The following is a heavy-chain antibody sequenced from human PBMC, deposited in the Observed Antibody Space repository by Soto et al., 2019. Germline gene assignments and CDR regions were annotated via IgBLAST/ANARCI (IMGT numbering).Heavy chain of an antibody. CDR3: ARLPFPWGWFDP. CDR2: ISGSGRTI. J-gene: IGHJ5*02. V-gene: IGHV3-11*01. D-gene: IGHD3-16*01. CDR1: GIVFSDY. Sequence: VQLVESGGGLVKPGGSLRLSCAASGIVFSDYMSWVRQAPGKGLEWLSYISGSGRTIYSADSVKGRFTISRDNATNSLYLQMNSLRAEDTAVYYCARLPFPWGWFDPWGQGTLVTVSS.